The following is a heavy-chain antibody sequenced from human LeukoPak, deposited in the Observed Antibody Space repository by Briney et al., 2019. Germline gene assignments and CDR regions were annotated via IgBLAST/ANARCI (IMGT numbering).Heavy chain of an antibody. D-gene: IGHD3-3*01. CDR2: IWYDGSNK. CDR1: GFTFSSYG. J-gene: IGHJ6*02. CDR3: ARGSFGGFSPYAMDV. V-gene: IGHV3-33*01. Sequence: QPGRSLRLSCAASGFTFSSYGMHWVRQAPGKGLEWVAVIWYDGSNKYYADSVKGRFTISRDNSKNTLYLQMNSLRAEDTAVYYCARGSFGGFSPYAMDVWGQGTTVTVSS.